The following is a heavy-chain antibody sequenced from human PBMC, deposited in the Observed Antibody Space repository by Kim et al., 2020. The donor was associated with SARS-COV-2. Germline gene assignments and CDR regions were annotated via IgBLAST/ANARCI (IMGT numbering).Heavy chain of an antibody. CDR3: AKSLGVVTMNWYFDL. V-gene: IGHV3-23*01. D-gene: IGHD3-3*01. CDR2: ISGSGGST. Sequence: GGSLRLSCAASGFTFSSYAMSWVRQAPGKGLEWVSAISGSGGSTYYADSEKGRFTISRDNSKNTLYLQMNSLIAEDTAIYYCAKSLGVVTMNWYFDLWGRGTLVTVSS. J-gene: IGHJ2*01. CDR1: GFTFSSYA.